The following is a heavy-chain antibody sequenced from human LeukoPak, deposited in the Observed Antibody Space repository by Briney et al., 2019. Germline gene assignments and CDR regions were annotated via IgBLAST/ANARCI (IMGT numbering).Heavy chain of an antibody. Sequence: GASVNVSCKASGYTFTVYFMHWVRQAPGQRLEWMGWINPNSGDTNYAQKFQGRVTMTRDTSISTAYMELSRLRSDDTAVYYCARDPGMGAVRGYYYFYYMDVWGKGTTVTVSS. CDR1: GYTFTVYF. D-gene: IGHD1-26*01. J-gene: IGHJ6*03. CDR3: ARDPGMGAVRGYYYFYYMDV. CDR2: INPNSGDT. V-gene: IGHV1-2*02.